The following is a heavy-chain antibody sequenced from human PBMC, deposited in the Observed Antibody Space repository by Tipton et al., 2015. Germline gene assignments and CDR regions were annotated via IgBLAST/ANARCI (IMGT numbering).Heavy chain of an antibody. CDR1: GFTFTTYA. V-gene: IGHV3-7*03. CDR2: IKQDGSEK. J-gene: IGHJ4*02. CDR3: ARNRGISH. Sequence: GSLRLSCAASGFTFTTYAMSWVRQAPGKGLEWVANIKQDGSEKYYVDSVKGRFTISRDNAKSSLYLQMDSLRAEDTAVYYCARNRGISHWGQGTLVTVSS. D-gene: IGHD3-16*01.